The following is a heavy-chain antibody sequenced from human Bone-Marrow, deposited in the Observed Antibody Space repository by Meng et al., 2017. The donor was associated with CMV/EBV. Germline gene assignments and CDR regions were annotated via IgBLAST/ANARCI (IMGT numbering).Heavy chain of an antibody. CDR2: MTPNSGNT. V-gene: IGHV1-8*01. J-gene: IGHJ6*02. D-gene: IGHD3-22*01. CDR1: GYTFTSYD. CDR3: ASSGRGSSGYYYYYGMDV. Sequence: ASVKVSCKASGYTFTSYDISWVRQAPGQGLEWMGWMTPNSGNTGHAQKFQGRVTMTRNTSISTAYMELSSLRSEDTAVYYCASSGRGSSGYYYYYGMDVWGQGTTVTVSS.